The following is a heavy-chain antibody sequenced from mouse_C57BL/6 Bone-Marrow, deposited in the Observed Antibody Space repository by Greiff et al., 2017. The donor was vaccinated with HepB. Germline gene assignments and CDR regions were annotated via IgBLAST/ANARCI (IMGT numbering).Heavy chain of an antibody. Sequence: EVQLVESGGGLVKPGGSLKLSCAASGFTFSSYAMSWVRQTPEKRLEWVATISDGGSYTYYPDNVKGRFTISRDNAKNNLYLQMSHLKSEDTAMYYCAREAIYYGNYGYWGQGTTLTASS. D-gene: IGHD2-1*01. CDR1: GFTFSSYA. CDR3: AREAIYYGNYGY. CDR2: ISDGGSYT. J-gene: IGHJ2*01. V-gene: IGHV5-4*01.